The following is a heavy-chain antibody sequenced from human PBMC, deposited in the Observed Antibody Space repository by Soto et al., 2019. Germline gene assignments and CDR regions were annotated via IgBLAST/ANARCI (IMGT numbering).Heavy chain of an antibody. CDR1: GGSISSYY. D-gene: IGHD2-15*01. Sequence: SETLSLTCTVSGGSISSYYWSWIRQPPGKGLEWIGYIYYSGSTNYNPSLKSRVTISVDTSKNQFSLKLSSVTAADTAVYYCARGRGYCSGGSCPCNWFDPWGQGTLLTV. J-gene: IGHJ5*02. CDR3: ARGRGYCSGGSCPCNWFDP. CDR2: IYYSGST. V-gene: IGHV4-59*01.